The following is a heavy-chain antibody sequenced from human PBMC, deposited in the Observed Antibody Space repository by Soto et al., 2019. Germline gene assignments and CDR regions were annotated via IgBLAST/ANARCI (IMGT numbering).Heavy chain of an antibody. V-gene: IGHV3-33*01. CDR1: GIAFSRYG. D-gene: IGHD3-22*01. J-gene: IGHJ1*01. CDR2: IWHDGSDK. Sequence: QEQLVESGGGVVQPGKSLRLCCVASGIAFSRYGMHWVRQAPGKGLEWLALIWHDGSDKYYADSVKGRFTISRDNSKNTVFLEMNSPRVEDTSVYYCVRDSSGSIEYFQRWGQGTLVTVSS. CDR3: VRDSSGSIEYFQR.